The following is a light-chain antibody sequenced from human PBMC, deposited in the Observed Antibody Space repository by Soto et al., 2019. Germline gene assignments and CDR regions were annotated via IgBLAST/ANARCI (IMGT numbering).Light chain of an antibody. CDR1: SNDVGGFNY. CDR2: EVS. CDR3: SSYTSSSPVT. Sequence: QSALTQPASVSGSPGQSITISCTGTSNDVGGFNYVSWYQQHPGRAPKLIIYEVSNRPSGVSDRFSGSKSGNTASLTISGLQAEDESDYYCSSYTSSSPVTFGGGTKVTVL. V-gene: IGLV2-14*01. J-gene: IGLJ2*01.